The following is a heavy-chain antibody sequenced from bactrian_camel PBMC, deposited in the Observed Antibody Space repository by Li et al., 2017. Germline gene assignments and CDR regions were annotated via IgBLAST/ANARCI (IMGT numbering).Heavy chain of an antibody. J-gene: IGHJ4*01. V-gene: IGHV3-1*01. CDR3: ATAAFGY. Sequence: VQLVESGGGLVQPGGSLRLSCAASGFVFGDYTVAWIRQTPEKGLEWVSHITWSGHSTNSAASVKGRFTISRDNAKNTLYLQMSSLEPGDTAVYYCATAAFGYWGQGTQVTVS. CDR2: ITWSGHST. CDR1: GFVFGDYT.